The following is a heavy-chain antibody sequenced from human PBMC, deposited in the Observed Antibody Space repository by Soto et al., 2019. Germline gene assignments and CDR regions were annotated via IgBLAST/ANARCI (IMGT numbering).Heavy chain of an antibody. CDR2: IYYSGST. CDR1: GGSISSGGYY. J-gene: IGHJ4*02. V-gene: IGHV4-31*03. CDR3: ARAMDYYDSSGYSFDY. D-gene: IGHD3-22*01. Sequence: SETLSLTCTVSGGSISSGGYYWSWIRQHPGKGLEWIGYIYYSGSTYYNPSLKSRVTISVDTSKNQFSLKLSSVTAADTAVYYCARAMDYYDSSGYSFDYWGQGTLVTVSS.